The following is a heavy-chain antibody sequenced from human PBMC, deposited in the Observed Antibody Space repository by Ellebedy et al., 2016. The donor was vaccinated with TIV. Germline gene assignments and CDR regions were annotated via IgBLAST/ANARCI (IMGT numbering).Heavy chain of an antibody. D-gene: IGHD6-19*01. CDR1: GFTFSSYT. CDR3: AKARTPSIAVAGLFDN. J-gene: IGHJ4*02. V-gene: IGHV3-48*01. Sequence: GESLKISCAASGFTFSSYTMNWVRQAPGKGLEWLSYISSSSSTIYYVDSVKGRFTISRDNSKNTLYLQMNSLRAEDTAVYYCAKARTPSIAVAGLFDNWGQGTLVTVSS. CDR2: ISSSSSTI.